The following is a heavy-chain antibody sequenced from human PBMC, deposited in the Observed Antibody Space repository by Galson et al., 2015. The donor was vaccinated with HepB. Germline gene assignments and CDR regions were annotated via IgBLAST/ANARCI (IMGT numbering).Heavy chain of an antibody. D-gene: IGHD3-22*01. Sequence: SVKVSCKASGYTFTTYDINWVRQTTGQGLEWMGWVNRGNRGYAQKFQGRVTMAMTMSTSTGTAYMELSSLRSDDTAVYYCAIHHRPVYSNSSLYYPFRYWGQGTLVTVSS. V-gene: IGHV1-8*01. CDR1: GYTFTTYD. J-gene: IGHJ4*02. CDR2: VNRGNR. CDR3: AIHHRPVYSNSSLYYPFRY.